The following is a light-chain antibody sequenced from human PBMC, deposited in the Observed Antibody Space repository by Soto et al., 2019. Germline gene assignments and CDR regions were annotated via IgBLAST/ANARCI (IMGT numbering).Light chain of an antibody. J-gene: IGLJ2*01. CDR2: QDN. CDR3: QAWDTSAVVV. V-gene: IGLV3-1*01. CDR1: RLGDKF. Sequence: SYELTQPPSVSVSPGQTAAITCSGDRLGDKFVSWYHQKAGQSPALVIYQDNKRTSGIPGRFSGSNSGTTATLTISGTQVIDEGDYFCQAWDTSAVVVFGGGTQLTVL.